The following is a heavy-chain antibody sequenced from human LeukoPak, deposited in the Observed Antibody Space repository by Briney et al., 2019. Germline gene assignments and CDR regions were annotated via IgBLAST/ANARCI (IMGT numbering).Heavy chain of an antibody. CDR1: GGSISGYF. J-gene: IGHJ4*02. V-gene: IGHV4-31*03. Sequence: SETLSLTCTVSGGSISGYFCSWIRQHPGKGLEWIGYIYYSGSTYYNPSLKSRVTISVDTSKNQFSLKLSSVTAADTAVYYCARDGYSYGYYDHYWGQGTLVTVSS. CDR3: ARDGYSYGYYDHY. D-gene: IGHD5-18*01. CDR2: IYYSGST.